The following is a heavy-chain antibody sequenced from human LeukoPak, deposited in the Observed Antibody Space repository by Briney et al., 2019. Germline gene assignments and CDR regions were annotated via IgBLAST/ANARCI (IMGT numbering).Heavy chain of an antibody. D-gene: IGHD5-12*01. J-gene: IGHJ5*02. CDR1: GGSISSYY. CDR2: IYYSGST. CDR3: ARHPERPSGRPGGGYDYFP. Sequence: PSETLSLTCTVSGGSISSYYWSWIRQPPGKGLEWIGYIYYSGSTNYNPSLKSRVTISVDTSKNQFSLKLSSVTAADTAVYYCARHPERPSGRPGGGYDYFPWGQGTLVTVSS. V-gene: IGHV4-59*08.